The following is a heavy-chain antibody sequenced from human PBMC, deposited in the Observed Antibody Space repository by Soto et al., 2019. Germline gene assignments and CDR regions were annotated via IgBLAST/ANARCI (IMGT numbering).Heavy chain of an antibody. Sequence: PSETLSLTCTVYGGSISSGGYYWSWIRQHPXKGLEWIGYIYYSGSTYYNPSLKSRVTISVDTSKNQFSLKLSSVTAADTAVYYCARWNPASAYSSEYYDSSGYPQSDPSYYFDYWGQGTLVTVSS. D-gene: IGHD3-22*01. J-gene: IGHJ4*02. CDR1: GGSISSGGYY. CDR3: ARWNPASAYSSEYYDSSGYPQSDPSYYFDY. CDR2: IYYSGST. V-gene: IGHV4-31*03.